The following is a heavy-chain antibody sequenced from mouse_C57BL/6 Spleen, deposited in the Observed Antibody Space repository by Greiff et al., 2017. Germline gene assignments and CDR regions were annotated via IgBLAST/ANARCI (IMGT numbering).Heavy chain of an antibody. Sequence: QVQLKESGAELVRPGTSVKVSCKASGYAFTNYLIEWVKQRPGQGLEWIGVINPGSGGTNYNEKFKGKATLTADKSSSTAYMQLSSLTSEDSAVXFCARQDDYDEGFDYWGQGTTLTVSS. J-gene: IGHJ2*01. D-gene: IGHD2-4*01. CDR2: INPGSGGT. CDR1: GYAFTNYL. V-gene: IGHV1-54*01. CDR3: ARQDDYDEGFDY.